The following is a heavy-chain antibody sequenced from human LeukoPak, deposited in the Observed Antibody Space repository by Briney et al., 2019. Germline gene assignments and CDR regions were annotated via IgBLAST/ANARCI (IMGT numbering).Heavy chain of an antibody. J-gene: IGHJ3*02. V-gene: IGHV4-34*01. D-gene: IGHD6-6*01. CDR3: ARALVPNGSSYAFDI. CDR2: INHSGST. CDR1: GGSFSGYY. Sequence: SETLSLTCAVYGGSFSGYYWSWIRQPPGKGLEWIGEINHSGSTNYTPSLKSRVTISVDTSKNQFSLKMSSVTAADTAVYYCARALVPNGSSYAFDIWGQGAMVTVSS.